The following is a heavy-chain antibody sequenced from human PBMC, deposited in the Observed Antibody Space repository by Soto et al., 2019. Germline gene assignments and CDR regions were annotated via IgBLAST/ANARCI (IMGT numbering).Heavy chain of an antibody. V-gene: IGHV4-59*01. Sequence: SETLSLTCTVPGGSISPFYWSWVRQPPGKGLEWIGYLYYSGNTNYNPSLKSRVTISVDASKNQVSLRLTSVTAADTAVYYCARVGGVAARTFDYWGQGTVVTVSS. J-gene: IGHJ4*02. CDR1: GGSISPFY. CDR2: LYYSGNT. D-gene: IGHD2-15*01. CDR3: ARVGGVAARTFDY.